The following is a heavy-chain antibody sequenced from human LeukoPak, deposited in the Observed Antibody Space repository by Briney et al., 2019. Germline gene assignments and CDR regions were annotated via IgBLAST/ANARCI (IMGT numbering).Heavy chain of an antibody. CDR2: IYSGGST. D-gene: IGHD5-18*01. V-gene: IGHV3-53*01. Sequence: GGSLRLSCAASGFTVSSNYMSWVRQAPGKGLEWVSVIYSGGSTYYADSVKGRFTISRDNSKNTLYLQMNSLRAEDTAVYYCVRLGGYGIEYFQHWGQGTLVTVSS. CDR1: GFTVSSNY. CDR3: VRLGGYGIEYFQH. J-gene: IGHJ1*01.